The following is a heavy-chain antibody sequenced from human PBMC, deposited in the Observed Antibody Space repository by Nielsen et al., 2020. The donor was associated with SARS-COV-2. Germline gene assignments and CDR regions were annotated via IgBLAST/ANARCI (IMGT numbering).Heavy chain of an antibody. J-gene: IGHJ5*02. D-gene: IGHD2-2*01. Sequence: WVRQAPGQGLEWMGIINPSGGSTSHAQKFQGRVTMTRDTSTSTVYMELSSLRSEDTAVYYCARPYCSSTSCYGRGWFDPWGQGTLVTVSS. V-gene: IGHV1-46*01. CDR3: ARPYCSSTSCYGRGWFDP. CDR2: INPSGGST.